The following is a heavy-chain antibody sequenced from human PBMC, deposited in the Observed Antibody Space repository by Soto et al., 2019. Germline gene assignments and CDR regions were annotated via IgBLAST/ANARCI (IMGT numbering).Heavy chain of an antibody. J-gene: IGHJ4*02. CDR1: GGSISSYY. D-gene: IGHD6-13*01. CDR3: ARHAGSWYWDRFDY. Sequence: PSETLSFTCTISGGSISSYYWSWIRQPPGKGLEWIGYIYYSGSTKYNPSLKSRVTISVDTSKNQFSLKLSSVTAADTAVYYCARHAGSWYWDRFDYWGQGTLVTVSS. V-gene: IGHV4-59*08. CDR2: IYYSGST.